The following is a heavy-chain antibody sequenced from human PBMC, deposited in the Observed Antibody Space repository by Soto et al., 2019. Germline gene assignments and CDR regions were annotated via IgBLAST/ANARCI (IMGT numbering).Heavy chain of an antibody. V-gene: IGHV5-51*01. CDR2: IYPGDSDT. CDR3: ARHHGSPGSYYGMDV. J-gene: IGHJ6*02. CDR1: GYSFTSYW. D-gene: IGHD6-13*01. Sequence: PGESLKISCKGSGYSFTSYWIGWVRQTPGKGLEWMGIIYPGDSDTRYSPSFQGQVTISADKSISTAYLQWRSLKASDTAMYYCARHHGSPGSYYGMDVWGQGTTVTVSS.